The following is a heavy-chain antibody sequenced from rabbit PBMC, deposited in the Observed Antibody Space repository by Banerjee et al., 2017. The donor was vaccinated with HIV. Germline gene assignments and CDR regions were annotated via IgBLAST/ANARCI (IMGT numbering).Heavy chain of an antibody. CDR2: GSGGIT. J-gene: IGHJ6*01. CDR1: GIDFSSYYY. Sequence: QEQLEESGGGLVKPGGTLTLTCKASGIDFSSYYYMCWVRQAPGKGLEWVACGSGGITYLAIWVNGRFTISKTSSTTVTLQMTSLTAADTATYFCARGPMGTYSTLTADGMDLWGQGTRVTVS. D-gene: IGHD7-1*01. V-gene: IGHV1S45*01. CDR3: ARGPMGTYSTLTADGMDL.